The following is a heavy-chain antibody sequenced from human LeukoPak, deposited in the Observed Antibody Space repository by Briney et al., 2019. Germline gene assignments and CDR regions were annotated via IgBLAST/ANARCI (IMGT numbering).Heavy chain of an antibody. CDR2: INPSGGST. V-gene: IGHV1-46*01. J-gene: IGHJ4*02. Sequence: ASVKVPCKASGYTFTSYYMHWVRQAPGQGLEWMGIINPSGGSTSYAQKFQGRVTMTRDTSTSTVYMELSSLRSEDTAVYYCASQGGDYVRFDYWGQGTLVTVSS. CDR3: ASQGGDYVRFDY. D-gene: IGHD4-17*01. CDR1: GYTFTSYY.